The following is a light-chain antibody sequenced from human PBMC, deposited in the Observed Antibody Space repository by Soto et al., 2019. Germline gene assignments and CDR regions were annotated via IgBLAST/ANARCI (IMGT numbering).Light chain of an antibody. V-gene: IGKV3-20*01. CDR1: QSVSSN. CDR2: GAS. J-gene: IGKJ1*01. CDR3: QQYGSSPPRT. Sequence: EIGMTQSAATLSVSPGERATLSCRASQSVSSNLAWYQQKPGQAPRLLIYGASTRATDVPDRFSGSGSGADFTLSISRLEPEDFAVYYCQQYGSSPPRTFGQGTKVDI.